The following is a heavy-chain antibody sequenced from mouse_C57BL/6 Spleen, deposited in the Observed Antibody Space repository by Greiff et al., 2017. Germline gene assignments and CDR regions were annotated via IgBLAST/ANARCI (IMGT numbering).Heavy chain of an antibody. CDR1: GFTFSSYG. CDR2: ISSGGSYT. V-gene: IGHV5-6*01. D-gene: IGHD4-1*01. CDR3: AREETGTGWYCDV. J-gene: IGHJ1*03. Sequence: EVQLVESGGDLVKPGGSLKLSCAASGFTFSSYGMSWVRQTPDKRLEWVATISSGGSYTYYPDSVKGRFTISRDTAKNTLYLQMSSLTSEDTAMYDYAREETGTGWYCDVWGTGTTVTVSS.